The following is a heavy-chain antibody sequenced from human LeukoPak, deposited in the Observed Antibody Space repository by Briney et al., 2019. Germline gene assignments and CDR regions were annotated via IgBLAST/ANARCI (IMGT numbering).Heavy chain of an antibody. Sequence: PGGSLRLSCAPSGFTFSNYWMSWVRQAPGEGLEWVANMKEDGTEKYYVDSVKGRFTISRDNAKNSVYLQMNNLRAEDTATYYCARGVYYFDYWGQGSLVTVSS. CDR2: MKEDGTEK. CDR1: GFTFSNYW. J-gene: IGHJ4*02. V-gene: IGHV3-7*01. CDR3: ARGVYYFDY.